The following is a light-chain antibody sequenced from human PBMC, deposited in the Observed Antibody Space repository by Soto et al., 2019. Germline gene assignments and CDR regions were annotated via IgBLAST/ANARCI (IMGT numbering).Light chain of an antibody. CDR3: QQYNSYSYT. V-gene: IGKV1-5*01. CDR2: DAS. CDR1: QSISSW. J-gene: IGKJ2*01. Sequence: DIRMTQSPSTLSASVGDRVTITCRASQSISSWLAWYQQKPGKAPKLLIYDASSLESGVPSRFSGSGSGTEFTLPISSLQPDDFATYYCQQYNSYSYTFGQGTKLEIK.